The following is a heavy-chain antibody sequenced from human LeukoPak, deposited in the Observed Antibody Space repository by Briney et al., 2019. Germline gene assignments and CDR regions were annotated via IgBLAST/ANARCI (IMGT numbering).Heavy chain of an antibody. CDR2: ISSSSSTI. D-gene: IGHD3-10*01. J-gene: IGHJ3*02. CDR1: GFTFSSYS. V-gene: IGHV3-48*04. CDR3: ASRTVMVRGVDAFDI. Sequence: GGSLRLSCAASGFTFSSYSMNWVRQAPGKGLEWVSYISSSSSTIYYADSVKGRFTISRDNAKNSLYLQMNSLRAEDTAVYYCASRTVMVRGVDAFDIWGQGTMVTVSS.